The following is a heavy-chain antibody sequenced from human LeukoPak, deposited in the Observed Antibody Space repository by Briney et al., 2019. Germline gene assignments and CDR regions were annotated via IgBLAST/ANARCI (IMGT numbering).Heavy chain of an antibody. V-gene: IGHV3-13*01. CDR1: GFTFSRSD. J-gene: IGHJ4*02. D-gene: IGHD6-13*01. CDR3: AKDLTYIAAAGDY. CDR2: IGTAGDT. Sequence: PGGSLRLSCAASGFTFSRSDMHWVRQVTGKGLEWVSGIGTAGDTFYPDSVKGRFTISRDNSKNTLYLQMNSLRAEDTAVYYCAKDLTYIAAAGDYWGQGTLVTVSS.